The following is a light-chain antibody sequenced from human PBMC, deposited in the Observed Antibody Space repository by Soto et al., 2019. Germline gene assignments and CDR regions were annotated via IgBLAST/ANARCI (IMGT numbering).Light chain of an antibody. CDR1: QGITTH. Sequence: DIQMTQSPSSLSASVGDRVTITCRASQGITTHINWFQQKAGKAPNLLISAASSLQSGVPSRFSGSGSGRDFTLTITSLQPEDSATSYCQQSYTTPLTFGGGTKVEI. V-gene: IGKV1-39*01. J-gene: IGKJ4*01. CDR3: QQSYTTPLT. CDR2: AAS.